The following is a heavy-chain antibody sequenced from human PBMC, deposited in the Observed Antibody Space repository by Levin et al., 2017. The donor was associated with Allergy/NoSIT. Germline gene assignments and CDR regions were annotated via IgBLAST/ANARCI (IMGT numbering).Heavy chain of an antibody. D-gene: IGHD1-1*01. V-gene: IGHV3-7*01. J-gene: IGHJ4*02. CDR3: AKPTGTTSLDS. CDR1: GFTFRRNW. Sequence: GESLKISCAASGFTFRRNWMTWARQAPGKGLEWVANINEDGSVKYYVESVEGRFTISRDNAKNSVFLQMNSLRAEDTAVYYCAKPTGTTSLDSWGQGTLLTVSS. CDR2: INEDGSVK.